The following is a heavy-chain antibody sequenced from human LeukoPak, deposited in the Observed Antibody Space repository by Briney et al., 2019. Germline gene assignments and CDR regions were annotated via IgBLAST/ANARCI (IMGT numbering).Heavy chain of an antibody. CDR2: ISSSSCI. CDR3: ARDVVVPAARSLAFDI. Sequence: KPGGSLRLSCAASGFTFSSYRMNWVRQAPGKGLDWVSSISSSSCIYYVDSVNGRFTISRDNAKNSLYLQMNSLRAEDTAVYYCARDVVVPAARSLAFDIWGQGTMVTVSS. J-gene: IGHJ3*02. D-gene: IGHD2-2*01. CDR1: GFTFSSYR. V-gene: IGHV3-21*01.